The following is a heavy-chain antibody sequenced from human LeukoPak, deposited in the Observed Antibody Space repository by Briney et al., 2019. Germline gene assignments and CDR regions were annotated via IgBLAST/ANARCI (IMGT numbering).Heavy chain of an antibody. CDR3: IRTLIVATSPYMDV. D-gene: IGHD5-12*01. J-gene: IGHJ6*03. Sequence: PGGSLRLSCAASGFTFSSYWMHWVRQAPGKGLVWVSRVNSDGTGTTYADSVEGRFTISRDNAKNTVYLQMHRLRAEETAIYYCIRTLIVATSPYMDVWGKGTTVTVSS. CDR2: VNSDGTGT. V-gene: IGHV3-74*01. CDR1: GFTFSSYW.